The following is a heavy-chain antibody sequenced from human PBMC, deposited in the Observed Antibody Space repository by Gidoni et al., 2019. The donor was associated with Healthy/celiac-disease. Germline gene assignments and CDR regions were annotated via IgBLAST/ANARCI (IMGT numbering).Heavy chain of an antibody. J-gene: IGHJ4*02. V-gene: IGHV3-23*01. CDR3: AKDHFIGWFGELPFDY. Sequence: EVQLLESGGGLVQPGGSLRLSCAASGFTFSSYAMSWVRQAPGKGLEWVSAISGSGGSTYYADSVKGRFTISRDNSKNTLYLQMNSLRAEDTAVYYCAKDHFIGWFGELPFDYWGQGTLVTVSS. CDR1: GFTFSSYA. D-gene: IGHD3-10*01. CDR2: ISGSGGST.